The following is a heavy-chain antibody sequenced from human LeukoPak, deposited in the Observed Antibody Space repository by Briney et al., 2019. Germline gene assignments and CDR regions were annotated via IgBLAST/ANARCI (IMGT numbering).Heavy chain of an antibody. CDR3: ARGRTGLLWFGELFLWFDP. CDR2: INHSGST. Sequence: PSETLSLTCAVYGGSFSGYYWSWIRQPPGKGLEWIGEINHSGSTNYNPSLKSRVTISVDTSENQFSLKLSSVTAADTAVYYCARGRTGLLWFGELFLWFDPWGQGTLVTVSS. D-gene: IGHD3-10*01. CDR1: GGSFSGYY. J-gene: IGHJ5*02. V-gene: IGHV4-34*01.